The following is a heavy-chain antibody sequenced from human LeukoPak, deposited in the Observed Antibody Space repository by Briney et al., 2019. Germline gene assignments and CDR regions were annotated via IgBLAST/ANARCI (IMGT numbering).Heavy chain of an antibody. CDR3: ATREYGDHLDPYAFDI. J-gene: IGHJ3*02. CDR1: GGSFSGYY. Sequence: SETLSLTCAVYGGSFSGYYWSRIRQPPGKGLEWIGEINHSGSTNYNPSLKSRVTISVDTSKNQFSLKLSSVTAADTAVYYCATREYGDHLDPYAFDIWGQGTMVTVSS. CDR2: INHSGST. D-gene: IGHD4-17*01. V-gene: IGHV4-34*01.